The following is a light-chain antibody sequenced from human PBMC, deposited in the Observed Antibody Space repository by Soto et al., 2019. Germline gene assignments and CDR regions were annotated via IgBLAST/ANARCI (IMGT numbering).Light chain of an antibody. Sequence: QSALTQPASVSGSAGQSITISCSGTMRDVGAYNLVSWYQQHPGTAHKLIIYEVRNRPSGISSRFSGSRSGNTASLTISGLQSEDEGDYYCSAYTASSTLVFGGGTKLTVL. V-gene: IGLV2-14*01. J-gene: IGLJ3*02. CDR3: SAYTASSTLV. CDR2: EVR. CDR1: MRDVGAYNL.